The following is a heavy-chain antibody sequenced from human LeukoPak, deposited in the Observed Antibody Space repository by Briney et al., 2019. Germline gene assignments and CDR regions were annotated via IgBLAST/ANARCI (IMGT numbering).Heavy chain of an antibody. Sequence: SETLSLTCTVSGGSINNRYWSWIRQPPGEGLEWIGFIHSNGGTNYNPSLKSRVTISVDTSKNQFSLHLSSVIAADTAVYYCARHGDTRQYAYDVWGPGTVVTVS. CDR1: GGSINNRY. V-gene: IGHV4-59*08. CDR3: ARHGDTRQYAYDV. J-gene: IGHJ3*01. CDR2: IHSNGGT. D-gene: IGHD2-21*01.